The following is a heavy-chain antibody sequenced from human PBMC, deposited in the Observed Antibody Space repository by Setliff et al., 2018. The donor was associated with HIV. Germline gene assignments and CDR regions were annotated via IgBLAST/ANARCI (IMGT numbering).Heavy chain of an antibody. CDR3: AKIQNPQGYYYDSSGYYPHPGSPDY. CDR2: IRYDGSNK. J-gene: IGHJ4*02. V-gene: IGHV3-30*02. Sequence: GESLKISCAASGFTFSSYGMHWVRQAPGKGLEWVAFIRYDGSNKYYADSVKGRFTISRDNSKNTLYLQMNSLRAEDTAVYYCAKIQNPQGYYYDSSGYYPHPGSPDYWGQGTLVTV. D-gene: IGHD3-22*01. CDR1: GFTFSSYG.